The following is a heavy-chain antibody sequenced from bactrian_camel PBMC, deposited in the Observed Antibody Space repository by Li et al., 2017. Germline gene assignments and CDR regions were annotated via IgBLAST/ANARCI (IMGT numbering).Heavy chain of an antibody. V-gene: IGHV3S66*01. J-gene: IGHJ4*01. CDR1: GNSYDTYS. CDR2: ISSSGGTT. D-gene: IGHD2*01. Sequence: DVQLVESGGGSVQAGGSLRLSCAASGNSYDTYSMGWFRQAPGKDREGIASISSSGGTTVYADSVRGRFTISRDNAKKTLFLQLTSLKPEDTAMYYCAANARLYYVLFGNTWSDPRNYATWGQGTQVTVS. CDR3: AANARLYYVLFGNTWSDPRNYAT.